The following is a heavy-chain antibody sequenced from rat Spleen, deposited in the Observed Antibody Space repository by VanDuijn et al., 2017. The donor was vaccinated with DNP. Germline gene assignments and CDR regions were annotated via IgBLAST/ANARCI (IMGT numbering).Heavy chain of an antibody. D-gene: IGHD1-10*01. CDR3: VTHNNYDC. V-gene: IGHV5-22*01. CDR2: IDYDGLPT. CDR1: GFAFSDYY. Sequence: EVQLVESGGGLVQPGGSLKLSCAASGFAFSDYYMAWVRQAPGKGLEWVAYIDYDGLPTYYRDSVKGRFTISRDNAKSTLYLQMNSLRSEDTATYYCVTHNNYDCWGQGVMVTVSS. J-gene: IGHJ2*01.